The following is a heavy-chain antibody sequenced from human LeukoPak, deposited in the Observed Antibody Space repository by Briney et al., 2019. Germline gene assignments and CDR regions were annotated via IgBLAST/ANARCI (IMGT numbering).Heavy chain of an antibody. J-gene: IGHJ4*02. CDR2: INSDGSRT. CDR1: GFTFSSHW. D-gene: IGHD6-13*01. Sequence: GGSLRLSCAASGFTFSSHWMHWVRQAPGKGLVWVSRINSDGSRTSYADSVKGRFTISRDNAKNTLYLQMNSLRAEDTAVYYCAKDPRPYSSSLTYFDYWGQGTLVTVSS. V-gene: IGHV3-74*01. CDR3: AKDPRPYSSSLTYFDY.